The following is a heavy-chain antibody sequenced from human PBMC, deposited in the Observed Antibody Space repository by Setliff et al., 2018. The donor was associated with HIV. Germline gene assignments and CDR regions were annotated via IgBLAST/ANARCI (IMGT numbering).Heavy chain of an antibody. D-gene: IGHD6-13*01. CDR3: ARGQHSSTWGALFDY. CDR2: IYYSGST. Sequence: SETLSLTCTVSGGSISSGSYYWSWIRQPPGKGLEWIGSIYYSGSTYYNPSLKSRVTISVDKSKSQFSLKLSSVTAADTALYYCARGQHSSTWGALFDYWGQGTLVTVSS. CDR1: GGSISSGSYY. V-gene: IGHV4-39*07. J-gene: IGHJ4*02.